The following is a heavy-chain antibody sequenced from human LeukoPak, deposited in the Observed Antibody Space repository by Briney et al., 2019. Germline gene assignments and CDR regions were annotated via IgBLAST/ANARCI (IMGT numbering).Heavy chain of an antibody. CDR1: GFTFSSYW. J-gene: IGHJ1*01. Sequence: GSLRLYCATSGFTFSSYWMSWVRQAPGKGLEWVANIKQDGGEKNYVDSVKGRFTISRDNARSSLYLQMSGLRAEDTAVYYCVRYTTGTTGGHVQHWGQGTQVTVST. CDR2: IKQDGGEK. CDR3: VRYTTGTTGGHVQH. V-gene: IGHV3-7*05. D-gene: IGHD4-17*01.